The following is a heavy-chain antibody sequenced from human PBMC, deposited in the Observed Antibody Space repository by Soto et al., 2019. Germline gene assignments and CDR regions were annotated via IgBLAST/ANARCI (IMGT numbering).Heavy chain of an antibody. J-gene: IGHJ3*01. CDR1: GGSFCGYY. V-gene: IGHV4-34*01. D-gene: IGHD3-10*01. Sequence: PSVPTSLTCAVYGGSFCGYYLSWIRQPPGKGLEWIGEINHSGSTNYNPSLKSRVTISVDTSKNQFSLKLSSVTAADTAVYYCARGFRPYYGSGSPWGQGTMVTVSS. CDR3: ARGFRPYYGSGSP. CDR2: INHSGST.